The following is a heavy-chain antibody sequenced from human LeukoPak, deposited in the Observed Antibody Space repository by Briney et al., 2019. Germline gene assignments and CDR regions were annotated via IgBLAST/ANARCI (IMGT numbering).Heavy chain of an antibody. V-gene: IGHV4-38-2*02. CDR1: GYSISSGYY. J-gene: IGHJ4*02. CDR3: ARGITIFGVVPCGFDY. CDR2: IYHSGST. Sequence: SETLSLTCTVSGYSISSGYYWGWIRPPPGKGREWIGIIYHSGSTYYNPSLKSRVTISVDTSKNQFSLKQSSVTAADTAVYYCARGITIFGVVPCGFDYWGQGTLVTVSS. D-gene: IGHD3-3*01.